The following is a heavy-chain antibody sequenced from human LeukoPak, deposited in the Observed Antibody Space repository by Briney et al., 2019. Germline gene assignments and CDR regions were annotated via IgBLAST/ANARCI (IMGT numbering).Heavy chain of an antibody. J-gene: IGHJ4*02. Sequence: GGSLRLSCAASGFTFSSYEMNWVRQAPGKGLEWVSYISSSGRTFYYADSVKGRFTISRDNVKNSLYLQMNSLRVEDTAVYYCARDSRSSSWFFDYWGQGALVTVSS. CDR1: GFTFSSYE. V-gene: IGHV3-48*03. CDR2: ISSSGRTF. D-gene: IGHD6-13*01. CDR3: ARDSRSSSWFFDY.